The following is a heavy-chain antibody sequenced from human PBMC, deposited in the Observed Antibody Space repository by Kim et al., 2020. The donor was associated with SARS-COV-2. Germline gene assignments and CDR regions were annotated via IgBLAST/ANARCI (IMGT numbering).Heavy chain of an antibody. V-gene: IGHV3-30-3*01. CDR2: ISYDGSNK. CDR3: ARDQGCSGGSCYSGWVYYYYGMDV. CDR1: GFTFSSYA. D-gene: IGHD2-15*01. J-gene: IGHJ6*02. Sequence: GGSLRLSCAASGFTFSSYAMHWVRQAPGKWLEWVAVISYDGSNKYYADSVKGRFTISRDNSKNTLYLQMNSLRAEDTAVYYCARDQGCSGGSCYSGWVYYYYGMDVWGQGTTVTVSS.